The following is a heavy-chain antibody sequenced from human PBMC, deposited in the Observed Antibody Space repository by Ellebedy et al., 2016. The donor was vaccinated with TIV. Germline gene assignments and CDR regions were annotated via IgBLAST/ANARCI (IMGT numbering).Heavy chain of an antibody. J-gene: IGHJ4*02. V-gene: IGHV1-69*04. CDR3: ARVQSQTSPGTQGRDLDY. CDR2: IIPILGIT. D-gene: IGHD4-11*01. CDR1: GGTFSNYG. Sequence: ASVKVSCKASGGTFSNYGISWVRQAPGQGLEWMGRIIPILGITNYAQKFQGRVTITADNSASTVYMELRSLRSEDTAVYYCARVQSQTSPGTQGRDLDYWGQGTLVTVSS.